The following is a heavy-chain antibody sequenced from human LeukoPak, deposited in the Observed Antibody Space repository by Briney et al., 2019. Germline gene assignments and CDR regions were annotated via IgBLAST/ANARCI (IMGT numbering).Heavy chain of an antibody. CDR3: ASEGGVAGIDRSYNYMDV. Sequence: PGGSLRLSCAASGFTFSSYWMSWVRQAPGKGLEWVANIKQDGSEKYYVDSVKGRFTISRDNAKNSLYLQMNSLRAEDTAVYYGASEGGVAGIDRSYNYMDVWAKGPRSPSP. CDR1: GFTFSSYW. V-gene: IGHV3-7*01. J-gene: IGHJ6*03. CDR2: IKQDGSEK. D-gene: IGHD6-19*01.